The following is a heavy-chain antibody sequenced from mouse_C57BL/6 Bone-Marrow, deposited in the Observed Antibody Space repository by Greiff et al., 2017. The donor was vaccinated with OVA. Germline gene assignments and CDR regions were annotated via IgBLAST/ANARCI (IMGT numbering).Heavy chain of an antibody. V-gene: IGHV1-55*01. CDR1: GYTFTSYW. CDR2: IYPGSGST. D-gene: IGHD1-1*01. CDR3: ARAYYYGSSYSYFDY. J-gene: IGHJ2*01. Sequence: QVQLQQSGAELVKPGASVKMSCKASGYTFTSYWITWVKQRPGQGLEWIGDIYPGSGSTNYNEKFKSKATLTVDTSSSTAYMQLSSLTSEDSAVYYCARAYYYGSSYSYFDYWGQGTTLTVSS.